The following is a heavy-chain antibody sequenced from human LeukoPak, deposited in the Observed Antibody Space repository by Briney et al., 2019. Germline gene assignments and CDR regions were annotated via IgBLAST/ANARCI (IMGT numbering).Heavy chain of an antibody. CDR2: MSYSGST. CDR1: GGSIRSYY. V-gene: IGHV4-59*01. Sequence: NPSETLSLTCTVSGGSIRSYYWNWIRQPPGKGLEWIGYMSYSGSTNYNPSLKSRVTILVDTSKNQFSLKLSSVTAADTAVYYCARRIAFGGYRDYWGQGTQVTVSS. J-gene: IGHJ4*02. CDR3: ARRIAFGGYRDY. D-gene: IGHD3-16*01.